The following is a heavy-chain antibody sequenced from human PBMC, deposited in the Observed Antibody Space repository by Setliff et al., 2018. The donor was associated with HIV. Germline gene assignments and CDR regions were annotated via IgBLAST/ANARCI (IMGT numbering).Heavy chain of an antibody. V-gene: IGHV3-72*01. J-gene: IGHJ3*02. CDR1: GFTLSDYY. Sequence: GGSLRLSCAVSGFTLSDYYMDWVRQAPGKGLEWVGRTRNKANGYITEYGASVQGRFTISRYDSRNSLYLQMNSLKIEDTAVYYCASGSNQERSDYYYAFDIWGQGTMVTVSS. CDR3: ASGSNQERSDYYYAFDI. CDR2: TRNKANGYIT. D-gene: IGHD3-22*01.